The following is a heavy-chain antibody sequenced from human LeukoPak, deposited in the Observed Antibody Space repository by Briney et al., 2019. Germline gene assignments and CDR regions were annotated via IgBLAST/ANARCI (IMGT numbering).Heavy chain of an antibody. V-gene: IGHV3-7*01. CDR3: AKDTLSSYSSGWYAEYFQH. CDR2: IKQDGSNK. D-gene: IGHD6-19*01. Sequence: GGSLRLSCAASGFTFSSYWMSWVRQAPGKGLEWVANIKQDGSNKYYADSVKGRFTISRDNSKNTLYLQMNSLRAEDTAVYYCAKDTLSSYSSGWYAEYFQHWGQGTLVTVSS. CDR1: GFTFSSYW. J-gene: IGHJ1*01.